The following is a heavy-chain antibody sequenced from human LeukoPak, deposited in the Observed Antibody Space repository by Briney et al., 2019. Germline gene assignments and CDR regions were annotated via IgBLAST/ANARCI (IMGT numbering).Heavy chain of an antibody. CDR3: ASAPIYGPSDY. Sequence: ASVKVSCKASGYTFTSYFIHWVRQAPGEGLEWMGIINPTGGSTRYAQKFQGRVTMTRDTSTSTVYMELSSLRSEDTAVYYCASAPIYGPSDYWGQGTLVTVSS. CDR1: GYTFTSYF. V-gene: IGHV1-46*01. D-gene: IGHD4-17*01. J-gene: IGHJ4*02. CDR2: INPTGGST.